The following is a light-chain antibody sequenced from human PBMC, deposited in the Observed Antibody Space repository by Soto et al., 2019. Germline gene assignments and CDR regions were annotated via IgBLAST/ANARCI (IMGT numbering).Light chain of an antibody. V-gene: IGKV1-12*01. CDR1: LDINRW. CDR2: GAF. J-gene: IGKJ5*01. Sequence: DIQMTQSPSSVSVSVGDRVTITCRASLDINRWLAWYQVRPGKPPKLLIAGAFVLQSGVPSRFSGSVYGTDFSLTIDNLQPEDFATYYCQQADSYPITFGQGTRLEI. CDR3: QQADSYPIT.